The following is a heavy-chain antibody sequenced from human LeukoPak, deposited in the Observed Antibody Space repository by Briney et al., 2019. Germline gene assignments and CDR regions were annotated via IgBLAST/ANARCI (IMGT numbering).Heavy chain of an antibody. CDR3: AREDYGDLRY. CDR1: GFTFSSYW. Sequence: GGSLRLSCGASGFTFSSYWMSWVREAPGKGLEWVANIKQDGSEKYYVDSVKGRFTISRDNAKNSLYLQMNSLRAEDTAVYYCAREDYGDLRYWGQGTLVTVSS. J-gene: IGHJ4*02. V-gene: IGHV3-7*01. D-gene: IGHD4-17*01. CDR2: IKQDGSEK.